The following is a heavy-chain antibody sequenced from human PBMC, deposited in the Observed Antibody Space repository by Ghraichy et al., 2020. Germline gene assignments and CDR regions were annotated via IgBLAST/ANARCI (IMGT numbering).Heavy chain of an antibody. CDR3: AREYYDSFDY. Sequence: GESLNISCAASGFTFSSYAMHWVRQAPGKGLEYVSAISSNGGSTYYANSVKGRFTIFRDNSKNTLYLQMGSLRAEDMAVYYCAREYYDSFDYWGQGTLVTVSS. D-gene: IGHD3-22*01. V-gene: IGHV3-64*01. CDR2: ISSNGGST. CDR1: GFTFSSYA. J-gene: IGHJ4*02.